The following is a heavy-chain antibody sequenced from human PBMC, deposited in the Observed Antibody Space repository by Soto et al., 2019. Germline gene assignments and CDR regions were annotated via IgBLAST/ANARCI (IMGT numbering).Heavy chain of an antibody. CDR3: ARDQGPGRGSYYRLNWFDP. V-gene: IGHV1-69*04. D-gene: IGHD1-26*01. CDR1: GYIFTNYY. J-gene: IGHJ5*02. Sequence: ASVKVSCKASGYIFTNYYIHWVRQAPGQGLEWMGRIIPILGIANYAQKFQGRVTITADKSTSTAYMELSSLRSEDTAVYYCARDQGPGRGSYYRLNWFDPWGQGTLVTVSS. CDR2: IIPILGIA.